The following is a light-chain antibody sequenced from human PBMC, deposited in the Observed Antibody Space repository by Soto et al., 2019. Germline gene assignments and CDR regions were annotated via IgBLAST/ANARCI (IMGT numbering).Light chain of an antibody. CDR3: QQYNDWPPYT. CDR1: QSISSW. J-gene: IGKJ2*01. CDR2: GAS. Sequence: DIQMTQSPSTLSASVGDRVTITCRASQSISSWLAWYQQKPGKAPKLLIYGASTRANGIPARFSGSGSGTDFTLTISSLQSEDFAVYYCQQYNDWPPYTFGQGTNLDIK. V-gene: IGKV1-5*01.